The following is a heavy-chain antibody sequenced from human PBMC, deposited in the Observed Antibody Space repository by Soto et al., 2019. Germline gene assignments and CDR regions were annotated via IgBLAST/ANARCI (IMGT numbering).Heavy chain of an antibody. CDR2: IYYSGST. V-gene: IGHV4-31*03. D-gene: IGHD6-13*01. J-gene: IGHJ5*02. Sequence: QVQLQESGPGLVKPSQTLSLTCTVSGGSISSGGYYWSWIRQHPGKGLEWIGYIYYSGSTYYNPSLTSRVTTSVDTSKNQFSLKLSSVTAADTAVYYCARARRVAAAGTAWFDPWGQGTLVTVSS. CDR1: GGSISSGGYY. CDR3: ARARRVAAAGTAWFDP.